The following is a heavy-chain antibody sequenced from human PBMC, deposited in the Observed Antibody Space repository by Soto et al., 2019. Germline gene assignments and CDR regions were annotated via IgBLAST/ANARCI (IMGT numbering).Heavy chain of an antibody. V-gene: IGHV1-8*01. J-gene: IGHJ3*02. CDR2: MNPNSGNT. Sequence: QVQLVQSGAEVKKPGASVKVSCKASGYTFTSYDINWVRQATGQGLEWMGWMNPNSGNTGYAQKFQGRVTMTRNTSISTAYMELSCLRSEDTAVYYCATAVIAAAGVDAFDIWGQGTMVTVSS. CDR3: ATAVIAAAGVDAFDI. CDR1: GYTFTSYD. D-gene: IGHD6-13*01.